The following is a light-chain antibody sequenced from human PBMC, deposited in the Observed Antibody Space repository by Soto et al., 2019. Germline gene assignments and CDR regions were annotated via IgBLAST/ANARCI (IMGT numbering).Light chain of an antibody. CDR2: DVS. CDR1: QDIRGA. V-gene: IGKV1-13*02. Sequence: AIQLTQSPSSLSASVGDRVTITCRASQDIRGALAWYQQKPGKAPKILIYDVSTLESGVPSRFSGSSSGTDFTLTISSLQPVDFATYYCQQFNSYPITFGQGTRLEFK. J-gene: IGKJ5*01. CDR3: QQFNSYPIT.